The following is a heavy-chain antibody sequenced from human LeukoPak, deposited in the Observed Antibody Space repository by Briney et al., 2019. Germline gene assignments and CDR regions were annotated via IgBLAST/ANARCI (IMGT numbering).Heavy chain of an antibody. D-gene: IGHD3-10*01. CDR3: ISDSEGRSGGDY. CDR2: INGDGGIK. CDR1: GFNFSNYW. J-gene: IGHJ4*02. Sequence: GXXLRLSCAASGFNFSNYWMHWVRQVPGKGLVWVSRINGDGGIKTYADSVKGGFTIYRENAKNMMYLQLKSLRAEDTAVYYCISDSEGRSGGDYWGQGTLVTASS. V-gene: IGHV3-74*03.